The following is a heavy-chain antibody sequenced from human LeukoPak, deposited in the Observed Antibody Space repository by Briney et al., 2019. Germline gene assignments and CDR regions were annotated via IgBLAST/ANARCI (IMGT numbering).Heavy chain of an antibody. D-gene: IGHD1-26*01. V-gene: IGHV4-61*02. CDR3: ARGRKLNAFDI. CDR1: GGSISSSNYY. J-gene: IGHJ3*02. CDR2: IYTSGST. Sequence: PSETLSLTCTVSGGSISSSNYYWSWIRQPAGKGLEWIGRIYTSGSTNYNPSLKSRVTISVDTSKNQFSLKLSSVTAADTAVYYCARGRKLNAFDIWGQGTMVTVSS.